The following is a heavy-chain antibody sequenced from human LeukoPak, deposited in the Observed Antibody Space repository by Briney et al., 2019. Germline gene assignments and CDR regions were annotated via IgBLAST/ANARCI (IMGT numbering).Heavy chain of an antibody. J-gene: IGHJ1*01. CDR3: AREYYYDSSGYSTEYFQH. V-gene: IGHV3-33*08. Sequence: GGSLRLSCAASGFTFSSYGMHWVRQAPGKGLEWVAVIWYDGSNKYYADSVKGRFTISRDSSKNTLYLQMNSLRAEDTAVYYCAREYYYDSSGYSTEYFQHWGQGTLVTVSS. D-gene: IGHD3-22*01. CDR1: GFTFSSYG. CDR2: IWYDGSNK.